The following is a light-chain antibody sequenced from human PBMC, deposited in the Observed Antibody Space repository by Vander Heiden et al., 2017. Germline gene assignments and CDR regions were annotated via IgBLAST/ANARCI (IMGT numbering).Light chain of an antibody. Sequence: EIVLTQSPATLSLSPGERATRSCRASQSVSSYLAWYQQKPGQAPRLLIYDASNRATGIPARFSGSGSGTDFTLTISSLEPEDFAVYYCQQRSNWQITFGQWTRLEIK. CDR2: DAS. CDR3: QQRSNWQIT. CDR1: QSVSSY. J-gene: IGKJ5*01. V-gene: IGKV3-11*01.